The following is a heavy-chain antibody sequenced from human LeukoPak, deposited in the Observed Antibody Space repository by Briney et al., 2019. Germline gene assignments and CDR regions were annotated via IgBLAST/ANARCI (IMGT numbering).Heavy chain of an antibody. Sequence: PGGSLRLSCAASGFTFSSYSVNWVRQAPRKGLEWVSSISSSSSYIYYADSVKGRFTISRDNAKNSLYLQMNSLRAEDTAVYYCARSRDGYYFDYWGQGALVTVSS. V-gene: IGHV3-21*01. J-gene: IGHJ4*02. D-gene: IGHD5-24*01. CDR1: GFTFSSYS. CDR3: ARSRDGYYFDY. CDR2: ISSSSSYI.